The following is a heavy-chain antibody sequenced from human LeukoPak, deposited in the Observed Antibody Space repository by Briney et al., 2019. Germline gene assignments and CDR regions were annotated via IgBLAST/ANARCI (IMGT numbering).Heavy chain of an antibody. V-gene: IGHV4-59*01. CDR2: IYYSGST. Sequence: SETLSFTCTVSGGSISSYYWSWIRQPPGKGLEWIGYIYYSGSTNYNPSLKSRVTISVDTSKNQFSLKLSSVTAADTAVYYCARYRGGFHDYWGQGTLVTVSS. J-gene: IGHJ4*02. D-gene: IGHD3-16*01. CDR3: ARYRGGFHDY. CDR1: GGSISSYY.